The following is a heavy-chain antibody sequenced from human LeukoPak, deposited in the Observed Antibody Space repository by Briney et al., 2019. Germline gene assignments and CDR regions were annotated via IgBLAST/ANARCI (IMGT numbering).Heavy chain of an antibody. CDR2: ITNTGST. CDR1: GGSISNSAYY. Sequence: PSETLSLTCTVSGGSISNSAYYWVWIRQPPGKGLEWIGTITNTGSTYINPSLKSRVTISVDTSKTQISLKLTSVTAADTAVFYCVIKTPGATMDVCGQGNPVTLSS. D-gene: IGHD3-10*01. V-gene: IGHV4-39*01. CDR3: VIKTPGATMDV. J-gene: IGHJ6*02.